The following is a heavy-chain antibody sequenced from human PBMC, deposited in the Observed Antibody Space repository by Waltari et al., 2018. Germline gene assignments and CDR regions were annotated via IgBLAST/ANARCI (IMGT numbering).Heavy chain of an antibody. V-gene: IGHV4-59*11. CDR3: ARVGATSFDY. CDR1: GGSISSHY. CDR2: IYYSGST. J-gene: IGHJ4*02. D-gene: IGHD1-26*01. Sequence: QVQLQESGPGLVKPSETLSLTCTVSGGSISSHYWSWVRQPPGKGLEWIGYIYYSGSTNYNPSLKSRVTVSVDTSKSQFSRKLSSGTAADTAVYYCARVGATSFDYWGQGTLVTVSS.